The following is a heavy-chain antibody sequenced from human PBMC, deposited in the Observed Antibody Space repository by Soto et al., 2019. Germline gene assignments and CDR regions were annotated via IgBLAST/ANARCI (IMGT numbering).Heavy chain of an antibody. CDR2: ISGSGGTT. J-gene: IGHJ4*02. CDR3: AKTWSGAHFDY. CDR1: GFTFSSYA. Sequence: GGSLRLSCAASGFTFSSYAMSWVRQAPGKGLEWVSAISGSGGTTYHADSVKGRFTISRDNSRNTLYLQVDSLRVEDTAIYYCAKTWSGAHFDYWGQGTLVTVSS. V-gene: IGHV3-23*01. D-gene: IGHD3-3*01.